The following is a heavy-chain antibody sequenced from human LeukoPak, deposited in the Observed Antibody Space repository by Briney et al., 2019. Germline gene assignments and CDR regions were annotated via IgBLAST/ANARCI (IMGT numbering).Heavy chain of an antibody. CDR3: AKDRNSGSYYYYYYMDV. CDR1: GFTFSSYA. Sequence: PGGSLRLSCAASGFTFSSYAMSWVRQAPGKGLEWVSAISGSGGSTYYADSVKGRFTISRDNSKNTLYLQMNSLRAEDTAVYYCAKDRNSGSYYYYYYMDVWGKGTTVTVSS. CDR2: ISGSGGST. D-gene: IGHD1-26*01. V-gene: IGHV3-23*01. J-gene: IGHJ6*03.